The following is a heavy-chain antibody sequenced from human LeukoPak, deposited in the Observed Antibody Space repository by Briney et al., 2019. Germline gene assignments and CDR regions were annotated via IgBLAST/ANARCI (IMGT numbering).Heavy chain of an antibody. D-gene: IGHD3-3*01. Sequence: ASETLSLTCTVSGGSISSYYWSWIRQPPGKGLEWIGYIYYSGSTNYNPSLKSRVTISVDTSKNQFSLKLSSVTAADTAVYYCARGYQGFWRPYYYYYMDVWGKGTTVTVSS. J-gene: IGHJ6*03. CDR1: GGSISSYY. V-gene: IGHV4-59*12. CDR2: IYYSGST. CDR3: ARGYQGFWRPYYYYYMDV.